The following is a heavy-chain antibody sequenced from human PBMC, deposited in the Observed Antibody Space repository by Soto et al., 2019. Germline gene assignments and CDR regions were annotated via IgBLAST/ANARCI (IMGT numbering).Heavy chain of an antibody. CDR3: ARGRGITMIPSRPFDY. CDR2: INHSGST. D-gene: IGHD3-22*01. CDR1: GYSISSGYY. J-gene: IGHJ4*02. V-gene: IGHV4-34*01. Sequence: PSETLSLTCAVSGYSISSGYYWSWVRQPPGKGLEWIGEINHSGSTNYNPSLKSRVTISVDTSKNQFSLKLSSVTAADTAVYYCARGRGITMIPSRPFDYWGQGTLVTVSS.